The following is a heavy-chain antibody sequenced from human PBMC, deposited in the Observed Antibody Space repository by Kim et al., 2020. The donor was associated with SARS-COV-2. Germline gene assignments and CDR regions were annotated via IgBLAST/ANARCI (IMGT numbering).Heavy chain of an antibody. V-gene: IGHV4-39*07. Sequence: LKSRVTISVDTSKNQFSLKLRSVTAADTAVYYCARDSYYYDSSGINWFDPWGQGTLVTVSS. D-gene: IGHD3-22*01. CDR3: ARDSYYYDSSGINWFDP. J-gene: IGHJ5*02.